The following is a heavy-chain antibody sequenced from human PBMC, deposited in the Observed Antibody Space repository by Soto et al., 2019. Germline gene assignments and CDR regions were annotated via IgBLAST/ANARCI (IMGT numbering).Heavy chain of an antibody. CDR1: GFTFSNAW. Sequence: LRLSCAASGFTFSNAWMSWVRQAPGKGLEWVGRIKSKTDGGTTDYAAPVKGRFTISRDDSKNTLYLQMNSLKTEDTAVYYCTTVYYYDSSGLLVWGQGTLVTVSS. CDR2: IKSKTDGGTT. V-gene: IGHV3-15*01. CDR3: TTVYYYDSSGLLV. D-gene: IGHD3-22*01. J-gene: IGHJ4*02.